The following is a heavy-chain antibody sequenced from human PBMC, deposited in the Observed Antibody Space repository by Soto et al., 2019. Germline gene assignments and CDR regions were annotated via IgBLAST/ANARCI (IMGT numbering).Heavy chain of an antibody. Sequence: PGGSLRLSCAASGFTFSSYSMNWVRQAPGKGLEWVSSISSSSSYIYYADSVKGRFTISRDNAKNSLYLQMNSLRAEDTAVYYCARDATEGVVVVIPLWFDPWGQGTLVTVSS. D-gene: IGHD2-21*01. V-gene: IGHV3-21*01. J-gene: IGHJ5*02. CDR3: ARDATEGVVVVIPLWFDP. CDR2: ISSSSSYI. CDR1: GFTFSSYS.